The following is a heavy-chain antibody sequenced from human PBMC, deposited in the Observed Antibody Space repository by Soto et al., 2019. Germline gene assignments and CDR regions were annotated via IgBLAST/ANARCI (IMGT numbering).Heavy chain of an antibody. CDR1: GYTFTDSY. V-gene: IGHV1-2*02. CDR3: AREGGDIVQMVYALPWY. J-gene: IGHJ4*02. D-gene: IGHD2-8*01. CDR2: INPNSGAT. Sequence: ASVKVSCKASGYTFTDSYMHLVQPAPGQGLEWMGWINPNSGATSYAQRFQGRVTMTRDTSISAAYMQLSRLTSADTAVYYCAREGGDIVQMVYALPWYWGQGTLVTVSS.